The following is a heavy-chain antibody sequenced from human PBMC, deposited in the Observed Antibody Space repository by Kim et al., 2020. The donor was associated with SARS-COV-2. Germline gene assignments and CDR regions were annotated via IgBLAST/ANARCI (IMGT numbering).Heavy chain of an antibody. J-gene: IGHJ4*02. D-gene: IGHD6-13*01. CDR2: ISYDGINI. V-gene: IGHV3-30-3*01. Sequence: GGSLRLSCAASGFTFRTNAMHWVRQSPGRGLEWVGVISYDGINIYYGESVKGRFTISRDNSKNTLYLQSNSLRVEDTAVYFCARGPTIAAGRSGLEYWGQGTPVTVSS. CDR3: ARGPTIAAGRSGLEY. CDR1: GFTFRTNA.